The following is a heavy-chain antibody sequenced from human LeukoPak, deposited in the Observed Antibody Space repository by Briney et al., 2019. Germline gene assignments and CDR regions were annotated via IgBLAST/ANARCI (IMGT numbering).Heavy chain of an antibody. CDR3: ARRRTYYDSTGYGF. J-gene: IGHJ4*01. V-gene: IGHV4-59*01. Sequence: SETLSLTCTVSGVSLTNYYWIWIRQPPGKGLEWIGHIYYSGNTNYNPSLKSRVTISVDTSRNQFSLKLSSVTAADTAVYYCARRRTYYDSTGYGFWGQGTLVTVSS. CDR2: IYYSGNT. D-gene: IGHD3-22*01. CDR1: GVSLTNYY.